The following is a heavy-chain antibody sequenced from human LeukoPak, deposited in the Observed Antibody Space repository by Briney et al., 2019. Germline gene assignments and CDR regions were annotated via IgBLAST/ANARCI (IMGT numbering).Heavy chain of an antibody. CDR1: GFTFSSYE. J-gene: IGHJ5*02. V-gene: IGHV3-48*03. Sequence: GGSLRLSCAASGFTFSSYEMNWVRQAPGKGLEWVSYISSSGSTIYYADSVKGRFTISRDNAKNSLFLQMNSLRAEDTAVYYCARDGVPAAIGNWFDPWGQGTLVTVSS. D-gene: IGHD2-2*01. CDR2: ISSSGSTI. CDR3: ARDGVPAAIGNWFDP.